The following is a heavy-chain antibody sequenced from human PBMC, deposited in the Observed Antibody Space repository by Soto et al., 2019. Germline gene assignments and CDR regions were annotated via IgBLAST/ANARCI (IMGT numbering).Heavy chain of an antibody. V-gene: IGHV1-8*01. D-gene: IGHD4-17*01. J-gene: IGHJ4*02. Sequence: QVQLVQSGAEVKKPGASVKVSCKASGYTFTSYDINWVRQATGQGLEWMGWMNPNSGNTGHAQKFQGRITMTRNTHLRTAYMELSSLRSQDTAVYYCARTDGDLDYWGQGTLVTVSS. CDR1: GYTFTSYD. CDR2: MNPNSGNT. CDR3: ARTDGDLDY.